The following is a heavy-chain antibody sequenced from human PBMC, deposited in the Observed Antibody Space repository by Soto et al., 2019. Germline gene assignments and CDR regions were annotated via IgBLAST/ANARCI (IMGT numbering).Heavy chain of an antibody. J-gene: IGHJ4*02. D-gene: IGHD6-6*01. Sequence: PSETLSLTCRVSGGSMSGYYWSWIRQAPGKGLEWIGYVYYTGSTNYNPSLQSRVTISVDTSSKQFSLSLSLVTAADTAVYFCARSIAVPSSHIDHWGQGIRVTVSS. CDR1: GGSMSGYY. V-gene: IGHV4-59*01. CDR2: VYYTGST. CDR3: ARSIAVPSSHIDH.